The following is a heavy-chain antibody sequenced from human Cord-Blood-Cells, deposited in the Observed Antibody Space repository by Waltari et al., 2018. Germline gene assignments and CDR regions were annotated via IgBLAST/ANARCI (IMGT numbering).Heavy chain of an antibody. D-gene: IGHD6-6*01. J-gene: IGHJ4*02. CDR3: ARLGYSSSDY. CDR1: GGSISSSSYY. CDR2: IYYSGSP. Sequence: QLQLQESGPGLVKPSETLSLTCTVSGGSISSSSYYWGWIRQPPGKGLEWIGSIYYSGSPYYSPSPKSLVTISVDTSKNQFSRKLSSVTAADTAVYYCARLGYSSSDYWGQGTLVTVSS. V-gene: IGHV4-39*01.